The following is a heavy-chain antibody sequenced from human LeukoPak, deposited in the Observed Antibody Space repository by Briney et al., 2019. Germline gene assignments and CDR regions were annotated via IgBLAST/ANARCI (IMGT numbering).Heavy chain of an antibody. J-gene: IGHJ4*02. CDR1: GGSSSGYY. V-gene: IGHV4-34*01. Sequence: PSETLSLTCAVYGGSSSGYYWSWIRQPPGKGLEWIGEINHSGSTNYNPSLKSRVTISVDTSKNQFSLKLSSVTAADTAVYYCARGGDYGGFFRWGQGTLVTVSS. CDR3: ARGGDYGGFFR. CDR2: INHSGST. D-gene: IGHD4-23*01.